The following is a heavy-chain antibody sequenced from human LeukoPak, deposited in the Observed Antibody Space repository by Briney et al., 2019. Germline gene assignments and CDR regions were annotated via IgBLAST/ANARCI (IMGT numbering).Heavy chain of an antibody. J-gene: IGHJ4*02. V-gene: IGHV4-39*07. D-gene: IGHD6-19*01. Sequence: SETLSLTCTVSGVSTSSSNSYWGWIRQPPGKGLEWIGEINHSGSTNYNPSLKSRVTISVDTSKNQFSLKLSSVTAADTAVYYCAREQWLVGFDYWGQGTLVTVSS. CDR3: AREQWLVGFDY. CDR2: INHSGST. CDR1: GVSTSSSNSY.